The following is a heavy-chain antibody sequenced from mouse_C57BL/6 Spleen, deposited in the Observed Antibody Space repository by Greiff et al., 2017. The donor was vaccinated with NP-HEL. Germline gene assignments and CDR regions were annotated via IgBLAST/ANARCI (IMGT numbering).Heavy chain of an antibody. Sequence: VQLQQSGAELVRPGSSVKLSCKASGYTFTSYWMHWVKQRPIQGLEWIGNIDPSDSETHYQQKFQDKATLTVDKSSSTAYIQLSSLTSEDSAVYYCASGPQYCGSLYAMDDWGHRTSVTVSS. CDR2: IDPSDSET. V-gene: IGHV1-52*01. J-gene: IGHJ4*01. CDR1: GYTFTSYW. D-gene: IGHD1-1*01. CDR3: ASGPQYCGSLYAMDD.